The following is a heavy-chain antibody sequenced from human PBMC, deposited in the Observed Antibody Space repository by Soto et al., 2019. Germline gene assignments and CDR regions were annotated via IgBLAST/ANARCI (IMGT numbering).Heavy chain of an antibody. D-gene: IGHD7-27*01. J-gene: IGHJ3*02. CDR3: ARVLFNWGPEGSFDI. V-gene: IGHV1-69*13. CDR2: IIPIFGTA. Sequence: ASVKVSCKASGGTFSSYAISWVRQAPGQGLEWMGGIIPIFGTANYAQKFQGRVTITADESTSTAYMELSSLRSEDTAVYYCARVLFNWGPEGSFDIWGQGTMGTGS. CDR1: GGTFSSYA.